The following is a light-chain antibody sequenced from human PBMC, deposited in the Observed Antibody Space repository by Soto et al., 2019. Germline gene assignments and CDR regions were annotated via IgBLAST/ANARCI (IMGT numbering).Light chain of an antibody. CDR2: GVR. Sequence: QSVLTQPTSVSGSPGQSIAISCTGNPNDIGAHDYVSWYQQHPGKAPRLLIHGVRNRPPGISSRFSGSKSSLTASLTISGLQAEDEADYYCSSFTTSRLYVFGPGTKVTVL. V-gene: IGLV2-14*01. CDR1: PNDIGAHDY. CDR3: SSFTTSRLYV. J-gene: IGLJ1*01.